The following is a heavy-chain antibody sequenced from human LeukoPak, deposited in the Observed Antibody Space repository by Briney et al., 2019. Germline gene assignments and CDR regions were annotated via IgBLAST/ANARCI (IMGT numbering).Heavy chain of an antibody. CDR1: GYTFTSFY. CDR2: INPSGGST. V-gene: IGHV1-46*01. Sequence: ASVKVSCKASGYTFTSFYMHWVRQAPGQGLEWMGIINPSGGSTSYAQKFQGRVTMTRDTSTNTVYVELSSLISEDTAVYYCARASSWGGHQGYWGQGTLVTVSS. CDR3: ARASSWGGHQGY. J-gene: IGHJ4*02. D-gene: IGHD2-2*01.